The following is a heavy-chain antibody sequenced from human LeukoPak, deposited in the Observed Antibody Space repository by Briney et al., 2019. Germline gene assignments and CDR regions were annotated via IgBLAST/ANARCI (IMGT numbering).Heavy chain of an antibody. CDR3: ARSRGWYYFDY. D-gene: IGHD2-15*01. CDR1: GFTFSSFA. J-gene: IGHJ4*02. CDR2: ISGSGVGT. V-gene: IGHV3-23*01. Sequence: GGSLSLSCVASGFTFSSFAMTWVRQAPGKGLEWVSAISGSGVGTYYADSVKGRFTISRDNSKNTLYLQMNSLRAEDTAVHYCARSRGWYYFDYWGQGTLVTVSS.